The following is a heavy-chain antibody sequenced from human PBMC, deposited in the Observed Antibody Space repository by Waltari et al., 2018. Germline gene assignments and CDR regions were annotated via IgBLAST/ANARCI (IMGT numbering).Heavy chain of an antibody. CDR1: GIPFSPYA. V-gene: IGHV3-23*01. J-gene: IGHJ4*02. D-gene: IGHD3-16*01. Sequence: DVQLLESGGGVVQRGGSLRVACTASGIPFSPYAMAWVRQGIGQGVEWVATSRGRGNDTYYADAVKGRVTISRDNSKNTVCLQMNMLRVEDTANYYCAKALGIMGFDCWGQGTRVAVSS. CDR2: SRGRGNDT. CDR3: AKALGIMGFDC.